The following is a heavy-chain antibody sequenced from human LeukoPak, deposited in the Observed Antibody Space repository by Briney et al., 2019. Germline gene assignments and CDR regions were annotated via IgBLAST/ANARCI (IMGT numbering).Heavy chain of an antibody. CDR1: GYIFTSYY. D-gene: IGHD5-12*01. J-gene: IGHJ6*03. Sequence: ASVKVSCKASGYIFTSYYMHWVRQAPGQGLEWMGIINPSGGSTSYAQKFQGRVTMTRDMSTSTVYMELSSLRSEDTAVYYCARDLGYSGYDSADKYYYYYYYMDVWGKGTTVTVSS. CDR3: ARDLGYSGYDSADKYYYYYYYMDV. V-gene: IGHV1-46*01. CDR2: INPSGGST.